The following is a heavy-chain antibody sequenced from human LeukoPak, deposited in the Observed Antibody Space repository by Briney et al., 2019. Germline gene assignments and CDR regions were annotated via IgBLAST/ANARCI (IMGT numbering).Heavy chain of an antibody. CDR3: ARVEGLGYCSSSSCSHDLSWFDP. CDR1: GGSISSSSYY. V-gene: IGHV4-39*07. D-gene: IGHD2-15*01. J-gene: IGHJ5*02. Sequence: SETLSLTCTVSGGSISSSSYYWGWIRQPPGKGLEWIGSIHYSGSTYYNPSLKSRVTISVDTSKKQFSLMLNSVTAADTAVYYCARVEGLGYCSSSSCSHDLSWFDPWGQGTLVTVSS. CDR2: IHYSGST.